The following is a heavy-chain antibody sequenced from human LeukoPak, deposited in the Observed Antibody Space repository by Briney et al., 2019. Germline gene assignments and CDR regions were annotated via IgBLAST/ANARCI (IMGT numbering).Heavy chain of an antibody. CDR3: ARAARYIFDS. D-gene: IGHD5-24*01. J-gene: IGHJ4*02. CDR2: IYSGGST. V-gene: IGHV3-53*01. Sequence: PGGSLRLSCAASGFTFSSYEMNWVRQAPGKGLEWVSVIYSGGSTYYADSVKGRFTISRDNSRNTVYLQMNGLRAEDTAVFYCARAARYIFDSWGQGTLVTVSS. CDR1: GFTFSSYE.